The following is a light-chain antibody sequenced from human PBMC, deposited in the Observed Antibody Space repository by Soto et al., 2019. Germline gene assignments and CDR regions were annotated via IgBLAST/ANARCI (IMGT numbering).Light chain of an antibody. CDR2: STN. J-gene: IGLJ2*01. Sequence: QTVVSQEPSFSVSPGETVTLTCGLTSASVLTSYYPSWYQQTPGQAPRTLIYSTNIRSSGVPDRSSGSILGNKAALTITGAQADDESDYYCALYVGSGTVVFGGGTKLTVL. CDR3: ALYVGSGTVV. V-gene: IGLV8-61*01. CDR1: SASVLTSYY.